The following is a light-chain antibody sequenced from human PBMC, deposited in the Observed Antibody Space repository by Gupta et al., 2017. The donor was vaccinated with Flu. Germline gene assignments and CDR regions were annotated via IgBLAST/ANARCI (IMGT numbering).Light chain of an antibody. Sequence: QSSLTHPASVSGSPGPSITISCTGTSSDVGSYNLVSWYQQHPGKAPKLMIYEGSKRPSGVSDRFAGYKSGNSASLTISGLQAEDEADYVWCSYAGRTNFYVFGAGTKVTVL. CDR2: EGS. J-gene: IGLJ1*01. V-gene: IGLV2-23*01. CDR1: SSDVGSYNL. CDR3: CSYAGRTNFYV.